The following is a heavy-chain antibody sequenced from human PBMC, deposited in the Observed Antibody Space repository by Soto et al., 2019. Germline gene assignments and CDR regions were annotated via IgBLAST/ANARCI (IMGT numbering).Heavy chain of an antibody. V-gene: IGHV4-59*01. D-gene: IGHD5-12*01. CDR3: ASGNSGYALDY. CDR2: IYYSENT. J-gene: IGHJ4*02. CDR1: GGSSSSYY. Sequence: PSETLSLTCTVSGGSSSSYYWSWIRQPPGKGLEWIGYIYYSENTNYNPSLKSRVTISVDTSKNQFSLRLSSVTAADTAVYYCASGNSGYALDYWGQGTLVTVSS.